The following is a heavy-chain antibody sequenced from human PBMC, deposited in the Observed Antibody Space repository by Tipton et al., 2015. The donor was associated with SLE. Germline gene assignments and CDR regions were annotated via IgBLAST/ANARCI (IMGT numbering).Heavy chain of an antibody. V-gene: IGHV1-46*01. J-gene: IGHJ1*01. CDR3: ARDRGDCPQH. CDR2: INPSGGST. Sequence: QLVQSGAEVKKPGASVKVSCKASGYTFTSYYMHWVRQAPGQGLEWMGIINPSGGSTSYAQKFQGRVTMTRDTSTSTVYMELSSRRSDDTAVYYCARDRGDCPQHWGQGTLVTVSS. D-gene: IGHD2-21*01. CDR1: GYTFTSYY.